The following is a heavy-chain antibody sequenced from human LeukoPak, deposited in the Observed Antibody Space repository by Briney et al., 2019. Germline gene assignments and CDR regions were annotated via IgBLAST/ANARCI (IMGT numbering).Heavy chain of an antibody. Sequence: GGSLRLSCAASGFTFSSYGMHWVRQAPGKGLEWVAFIRYDGSNKYYADSVKGRFTISRDNSKNTLYLQMNSLRAEDTAVYYCAKYSSSWSDPHDAFDIWGQGTMVTVSS. CDR1: GFTFSSYG. J-gene: IGHJ3*02. CDR3: AKYSSSWSDPHDAFDI. CDR2: IRYDGSNK. V-gene: IGHV3-30*02. D-gene: IGHD6-13*01.